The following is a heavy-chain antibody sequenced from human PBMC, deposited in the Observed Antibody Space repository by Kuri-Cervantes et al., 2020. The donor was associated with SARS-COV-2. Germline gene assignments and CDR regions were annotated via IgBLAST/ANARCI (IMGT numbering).Heavy chain of an antibody. CDR3: ARLLYGSGSYYKD. J-gene: IGHJ4*02. V-gene: IGHV3-21*01. CDR2: ISSSSSYI. Sequence: GGSLRLSCAASGFTFSSYAMHWVRQAPGKGLEWVSSISSSSSYIYYADSVKGRFTISRDNAKNSLDLQMNSLRAEDTAVYYCARLLYGSGSYYKDWGQGTLVTVSS. D-gene: IGHD3-10*01. CDR1: GFTFSSYA.